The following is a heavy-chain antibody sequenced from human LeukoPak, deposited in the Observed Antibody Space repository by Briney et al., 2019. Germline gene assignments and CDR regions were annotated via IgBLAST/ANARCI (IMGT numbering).Heavy chain of an antibody. D-gene: IGHD2-21*02. Sequence: PSETLSLTCAVSGGSITTYYWTWIRQPPGQALEWIGYIYYTGNTEYNPSLESRVTMSIDTSKNEFSLKIYSVNAADTAVYFCASGSVVTALDQWGQGTLVTVSS. CDR2: IYYTGNT. CDR3: ASGSVVTALDQ. J-gene: IGHJ4*02. V-gene: IGHV4-59*01. CDR1: GGSITTYY.